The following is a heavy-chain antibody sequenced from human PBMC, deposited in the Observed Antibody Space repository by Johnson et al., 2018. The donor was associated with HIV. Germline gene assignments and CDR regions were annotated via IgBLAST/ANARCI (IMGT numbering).Heavy chain of an antibody. D-gene: IGHD3-10*01. V-gene: IGHV3-13*01. CDR2: IGTAGDT. Sequence: VQLVESGGGVVRPGGSLRLSCAASGFTFDDYGMSWVRQATGKGLEWVSAIGTAGDTYYPGSVQGRFTISRENAKNSLYLQMNSLRAEDTAVYYCAKDSSVLLCFDIWGQGTMVTVSS. J-gene: IGHJ3*02. CDR3: AKDSSVLLCFDI. CDR1: GFTFDDYG.